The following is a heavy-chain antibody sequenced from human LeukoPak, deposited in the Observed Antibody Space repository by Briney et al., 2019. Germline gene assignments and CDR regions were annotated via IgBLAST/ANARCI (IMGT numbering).Heavy chain of an antibody. CDR2: MNPSGGST. CDR3: PRGVRGWEAAGPYCFDF. V-gene: IGHV1-46*01. J-gene: IGHJ4*02. Sequence: ASVKVSCKASGYTFTSYYMHWVRQSPGQGLEWMGIMNPSGGSTSYAQKFQGRVTMTRDTSTSTVYMELSSLRSEDTAVYYCPRGVRGWEAAGPYCFDFWGQVTLVTVST. CDR1: GYTFTSYY. D-gene: IGHD6-13*01.